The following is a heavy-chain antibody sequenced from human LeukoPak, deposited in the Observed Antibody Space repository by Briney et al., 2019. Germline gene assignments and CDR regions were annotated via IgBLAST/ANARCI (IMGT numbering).Heavy chain of an antibody. Sequence: SETLSLTCTVCGGYISTYYWSCIRQPPGKALEWIGYIYYSGNTNYNPSLKVPVTISVDTSKHQFSLRLSSVTAADTAAYYCATSPLYAGNPRYYYYSMDVRGQGTPVTVSS. J-gene: IGHJ6*03. D-gene: IGHD4-23*01. CDR3: ATSPLYAGNPRYYYYSMDV. V-gene: IGHV4-59*01. CDR2: IYYSGNT. CDR1: GGYISTYY.